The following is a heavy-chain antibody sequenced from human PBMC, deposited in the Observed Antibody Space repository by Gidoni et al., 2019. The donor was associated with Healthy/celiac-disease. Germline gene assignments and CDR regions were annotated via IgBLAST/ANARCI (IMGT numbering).Heavy chain of an antibody. V-gene: IGHV4-34*01. J-gene: IGHJ4*02. CDR2: INHSGST. CDR1: GGSFSGYY. Sequence: QVQLQQWGAGLLKPSETLSITCAVYGGSFSGYYWSWIRQPPGKGLEWIGEINHSGSTNYNPSLKSRVTISVDTSKNQFSLKLSSVTAADTAVYYCARVTTVTTVLDYWGQGTLVTVSS. D-gene: IGHD4-17*01. CDR3: ARVTTVTTVLDY.